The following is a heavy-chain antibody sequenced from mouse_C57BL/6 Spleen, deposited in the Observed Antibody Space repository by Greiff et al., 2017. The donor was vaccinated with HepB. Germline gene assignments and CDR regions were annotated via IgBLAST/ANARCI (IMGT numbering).Heavy chain of an antibody. CDR3: ARGEDFDY. CDR2: ISDGGSYT. Sequence: EVQLVESGGGLVKPGGSLKLSCAASGFTFSSYAMSWVRQTPEKRLEWVATISDGGSYTYYPDNVKGRFTISRDNAKNNLYLQMSHLKSEDTAMYYCARGEDFDYWGQGTTLTVSS. V-gene: IGHV5-4*01. CDR1: GFTFSSYA. J-gene: IGHJ2*01.